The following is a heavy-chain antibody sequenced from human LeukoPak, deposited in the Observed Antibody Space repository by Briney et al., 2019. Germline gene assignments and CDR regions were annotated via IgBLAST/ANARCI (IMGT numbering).Heavy chain of an antibody. CDR1: GDSVSSNSAA. CDR2: TYYRSKWYN. Sequence: SQTLSLTCAISGDSVSSNSAAWNWIRQSPSRGLEWLGRTYYRSKWYNDYAVSVKSRITINPDTSKNQFSLQLNSVTPEDTAVYYCARDRPVLYCSGGSCYSETSSVNWFDPWGQGTLVTVSS. J-gene: IGHJ5*02. CDR3: ARDRPVLYCSGGSCYSETSSVNWFDP. V-gene: IGHV6-1*01. D-gene: IGHD2-15*01.